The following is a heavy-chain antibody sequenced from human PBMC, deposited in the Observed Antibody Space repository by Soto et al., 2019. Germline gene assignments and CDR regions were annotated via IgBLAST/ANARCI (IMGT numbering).Heavy chain of an antibody. CDR2: VNTYNGNP. V-gene: IGHV1-18*01. Sequence: QVQLVQSGVEVKKPGASVKVSCKASGYTFTNYAISWVRQAPGRGLEWMGWVNTYNGNPNYAQIFQGRVTMTTDTSTGTAYRELRSLKSDDSAVYYCARDSQYSTDWQRCDSWGQGTLVTVSS. D-gene: IGHD6-6*01. CDR3: ARDSQYSTDWQRCDS. J-gene: IGHJ4*02. CDR1: GYTFTNYA.